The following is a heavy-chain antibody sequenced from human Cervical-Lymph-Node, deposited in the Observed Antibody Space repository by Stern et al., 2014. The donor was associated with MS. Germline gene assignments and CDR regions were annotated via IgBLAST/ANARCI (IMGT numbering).Heavy chain of an antibody. CDR1: GAPINTYH. J-gene: IGHJ4*02. CDR3: ASCDGYSFAS. V-gene: IGHV4-59*08. CDR2: VHYTGSA. Sequence: VQLVESGPGLVKPSETLSLTCVVSGAPINTYHWSWIRQSPGKGLEWIANVHYTGSASYNPALQSRVTTVVDPSTNQFSLSLSPVTAADTAVYFCASCDGYSFASWGQGTLVTVSS. D-gene: IGHD4-17*01.